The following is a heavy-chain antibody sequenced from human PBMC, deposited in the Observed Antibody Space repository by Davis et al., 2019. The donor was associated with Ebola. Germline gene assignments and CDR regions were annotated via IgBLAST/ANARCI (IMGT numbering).Heavy chain of an antibody. D-gene: IGHD6-19*01. J-gene: IGHJ4*02. CDR1: GLTFRMYA. CDR3: TTRLVNHFDY. V-gene: IGHV3-23*01. CDR2: LSGGGENT. Sequence: PGGSLRLSCVASGLTFRMYAMTWVRQAPGKGLEWVSGLSGGGENTHYADSVKGRFTISRDDSKSTLFLQMYALRAEDTALYYCTTRLVNHFDYWGQGALVTVSS.